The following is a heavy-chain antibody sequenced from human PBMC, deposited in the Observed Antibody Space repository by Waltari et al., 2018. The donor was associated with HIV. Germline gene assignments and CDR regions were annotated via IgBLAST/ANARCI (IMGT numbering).Heavy chain of an antibody. CDR3: ASCSQGGRYYYYGMDV. J-gene: IGHJ6*02. Sequence: QVQLVQSGAEVKKPGASVKVSCKASGYTFTSYDINWVRQATGQGLEWMGWMNPNSGNTGYAQKCQGRVTMTRNTSISTAYMELSSLRSEDTAVYYCASCSQGGRYYYYGMDVWGQGTTVTVSS. D-gene: IGHD3-16*01. CDR1: GYTFTSYD. CDR2: MNPNSGNT. V-gene: IGHV1-8*01.